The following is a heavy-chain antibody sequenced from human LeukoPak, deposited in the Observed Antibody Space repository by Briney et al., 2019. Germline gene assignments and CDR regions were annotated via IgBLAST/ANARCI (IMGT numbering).Heavy chain of an antibody. J-gene: IGHJ5*02. CDR2: IYYSGST. CDR3: AREAGKYYDFWSGYHSGWFDP. Sequence: SETLSLTCTVSGGSISSGDYYWSWIRQPPGTGLEWIGYIYYSGSTYYNPSLKSRVTISVDTSKNQFSLKLSSVTAADTAVYYCAREAGKYYDFWSGYHSGWFDPWGQGTLVTVSS. V-gene: IGHV4-30-4*01. D-gene: IGHD3-3*01. CDR1: GGSISSGDYY.